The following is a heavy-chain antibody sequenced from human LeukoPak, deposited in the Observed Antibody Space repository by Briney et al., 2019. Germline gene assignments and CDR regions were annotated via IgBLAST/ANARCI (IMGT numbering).Heavy chain of an antibody. D-gene: IGHD3-22*01. CDR3: ARVSYDTSGYEGYFHY. J-gene: IGHJ4*02. CDR2: SNGNS. Sequence: SNGNSNYNPSLKSRVTMSVDTSKNQFSLKLSSVTAADTAVYYCARVSYDTSGYEGYFHYWGQGTLDTVSS. V-gene: IGHV4-4*07.